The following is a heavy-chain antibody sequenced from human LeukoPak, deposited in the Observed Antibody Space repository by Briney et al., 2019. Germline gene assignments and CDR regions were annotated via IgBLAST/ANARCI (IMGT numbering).Heavy chain of an antibody. J-gene: IGHJ4*02. V-gene: IGHV1-69*13. Sequence: ASVKVSCKASGGTFSSYAISWVRQAPGQGLEWMGGIIPIFGTANYAQRFQGRVTITADESTSTAYMELSSLRSEDTAVYYCARTQTYGDYDYWGQGTLVTVSS. CDR1: GGTFSSYA. CDR2: IIPIFGTA. D-gene: IGHD4-17*01. CDR3: ARTQTYGDYDY.